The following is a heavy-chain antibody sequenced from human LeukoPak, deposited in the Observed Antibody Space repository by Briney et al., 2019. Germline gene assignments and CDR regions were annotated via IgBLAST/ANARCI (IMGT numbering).Heavy chain of an antibody. CDR2: IRSKAYGGTT. Sequence: PGGSLRLSCTTSGFTFGDYAMSWVRQAPGKGLEWVGFIRSKAYGGTTEYAASVKGTFTISRDDSKSIAYLQMGSLKTEDTAVYYCTRVPEYTYGTAYYFDHWGQGTLVTVSS. CDR1: GFTFGDYA. CDR3: TRVPEYTYGTAYYFDH. J-gene: IGHJ4*02. V-gene: IGHV3-49*04. D-gene: IGHD5-18*01.